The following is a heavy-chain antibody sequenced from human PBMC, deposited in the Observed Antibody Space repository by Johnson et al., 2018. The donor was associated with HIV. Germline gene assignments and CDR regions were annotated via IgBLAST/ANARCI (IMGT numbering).Heavy chain of an antibody. Sequence: MQLVESGGGLVQPGGSLRLSCAASGFTVSSNYMSWVRQAPGKGLEWVSVIYSGGDTYYSDSVMGRFTISRDNSKNTLYLQMNSLRAEDTAVYYCATSQYYYDSSGYNRQDAFDIWGQGTMVTVSS. D-gene: IGHD3-22*01. J-gene: IGHJ3*02. CDR1: GFTVSSNY. CDR3: ATSQYYYDSSGYNRQDAFDI. V-gene: IGHV3-66*01. CDR2: IYSGGDT.